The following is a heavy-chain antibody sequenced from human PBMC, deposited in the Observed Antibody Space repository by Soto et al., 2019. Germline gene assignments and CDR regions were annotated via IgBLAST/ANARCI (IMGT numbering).Heavy chain of an antibody. CDR3: AKVMVKNWFDP. CDR1: GFTFSSYS. V-gene: IGHV3-23*01. J-gene: IGHJ5*02. CDR2: ISGSGGIR. Sequence: GGSLRLSCAASGFTFSSYSMSWVRQAPGKGLEWVSLISGSGGIRYYADSVKGRFTISRDNSKNTLYLQMNSLRAEDTAVYYCAKVMVKNWFDPWGQGNLVTVSS. D-gene: IGHD3-10*01.